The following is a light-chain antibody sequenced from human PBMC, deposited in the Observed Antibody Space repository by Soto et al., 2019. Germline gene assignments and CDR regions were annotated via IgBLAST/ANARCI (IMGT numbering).Light chain of an antibody. CDR1: QNIDIS. CDR2: AAS. Sequence: IQMTHSPSTLSASVGDRVTITCRASQNIDISLAWFQQRPGQAPKVLIYAASGLASGVPSTFSGSGSGTEFTLTISSLQPDDFATYFCQHYDTFSWAFGQGTKVDI. J-gene: IGKJ1*01. CDR3: QHYDTFSWA. V-gene: IGKV1-5*01.